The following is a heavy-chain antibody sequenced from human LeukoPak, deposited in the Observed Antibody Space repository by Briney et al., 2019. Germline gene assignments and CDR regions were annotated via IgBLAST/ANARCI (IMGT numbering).Heavy chain of an antibody. CDR2: IYTSGST. V-gene: IGHV4-59*10. CDR3: ARVTYYDTLYGVDV. CDR1: GGSFSGYY. Sequence: SETLSLTCAVYGGSFSGYYWSWIRQPPGKGLEWIGRIYTSGSTNYDPSLKSRVTISVDTSKNQFSLKLSSVTAADTAVYYCARVTYYDTLYGVDVWGQGTTVTVSS. D-gene: IGHD3-9*01. J-gene: IGHJ6*02.